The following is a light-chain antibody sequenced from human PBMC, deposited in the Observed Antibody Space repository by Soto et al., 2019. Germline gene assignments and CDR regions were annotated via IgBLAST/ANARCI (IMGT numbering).Light chain of an antibody. CDR2: GAS. Sequence: EIVLTQSPGTLSLSPGERATLSCRASQSVSRSYLAWYQQKLRQPPRLLIYGASNRATGIPDRFSGSGSGTDFTLTIGRLEPEDFAVYYCQQYATSPPTFGGGTKVEIK. V-gene: IGKV3-20*01. CDR3: QQYATSPPT. J-gene: IGKJ4*01. CDR1: QSVSRSY.